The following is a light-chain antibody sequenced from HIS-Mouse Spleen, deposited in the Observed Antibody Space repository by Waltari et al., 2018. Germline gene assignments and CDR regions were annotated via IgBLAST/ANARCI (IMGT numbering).Light chain of an antibody. J-gene: IGLJ3*02. Sequence: QSALTQPPSASGPPGQPATIPGAGTSTDVGRYHHALWYKQHPGKAPKLMIYEVSKRPSGVPDRFSGSKSGNTASLTVSGLQAEDEADYYCSSYAGSNNLVFGGVTKLTVL. V-gene: IGLV2-8*01. CDR2: EVS. CDR3: SSYAGSNNLV. CDR1: STDVGRYHH.